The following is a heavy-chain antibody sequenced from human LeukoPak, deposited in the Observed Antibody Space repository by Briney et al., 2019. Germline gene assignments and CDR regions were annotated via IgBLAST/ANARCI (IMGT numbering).Heavy chain of an antibody. Sequence: GGSLRLSCAASGFTFSSYWMSWVRQAPGKGLEWVANIKQDGSEKYYVDSVKGRFTISRDNAKNSLYLQMNSLRAEDTAVYYCARDRGDIVVVPAAISFDYWGQGTLVTVSS. J-gene: IGHJ4*02. V-gene: IGHV3-7*01. CDR2: IKQDGSEK. D-gene: IGHD2-2*01. CDR3: ARDRGDIVVVPAAISFDY. CDR1: GFTFSSYW.